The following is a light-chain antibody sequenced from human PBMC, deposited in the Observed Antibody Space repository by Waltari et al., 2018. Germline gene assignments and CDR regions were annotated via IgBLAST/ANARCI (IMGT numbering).Light chain of an antibody. CDR2: YVS. V-gene: IGLV2-14*03. CDR1: IIDIWAYNH. J-gene: IGLJ2*01. Sequence: QSALTQPASVSGSPGQSITISCTGTIIDIWAYNHVSCSQQYPGQAPKLLIFYVSDRTPGVFDRFSGCKSGNTAYLNISGLQAEDEADYYCSSFTTSSSWIFGGGTKLTVL. CDR3: SSFTTSSSWI.